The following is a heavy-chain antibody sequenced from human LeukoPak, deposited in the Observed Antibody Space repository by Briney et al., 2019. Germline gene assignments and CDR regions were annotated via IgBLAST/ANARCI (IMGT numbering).Heavy chain of an antibody. CDR1: GYTFTSYY. Sequence: ASVKVSCKASGYTFTSYYMHWVRQAPGQGLEWMGIINPSGGSTSYAQKFQGRVTISVDTSKNQFSLKLSSVTAADTAVYYCARAPRVDYYDSSGYYRFDAFDIWGQGTMVTVSS. CDR3: ARAPRVDYYDSSGYYRFDAFDI. D-gene: IGHD3-22*01. CDR2: INPSGGST. J-gene: IGHJ3*02. V-gene: IGHV1-46*01.